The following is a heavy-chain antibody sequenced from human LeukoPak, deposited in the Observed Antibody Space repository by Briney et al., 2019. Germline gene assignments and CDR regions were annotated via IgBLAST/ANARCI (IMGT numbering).Heavy chain of an antibody. CDR2: IYYSGST. D-gene: IGHD6-19*01. V-gene: IGHV4-61*01. CDR3: ARTVAGTDFDY. J-gene: IGHJ4*02. Sequence: PSEPLSLTCTVSGGSVSSGSYYWSWIRQPPGKGLEWIGYIYYSGSTNYNPSLKSRVTISVATSKNQFSLKLSSVTAADTAVYYCARTVAGTDFDYWGQGTLVTVSS. CDR1: GGSVSSGSYY.